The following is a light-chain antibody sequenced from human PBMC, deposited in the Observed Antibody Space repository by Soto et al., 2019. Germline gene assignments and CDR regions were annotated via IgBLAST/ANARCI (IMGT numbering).Light chain of an antibody. Sequence: EIVLTQSPATLSSFPGDRVTLSCRASQYINTRLAWYQHRPGQAPRLLIYQTYIRAAGIPARFSASGSGTDFTLTISDVQPEDVALYYCHQRQSWPRTFGQGTKVDI. J-gene: IGKJ1*01. V-gene: IGKV3-11*01. CDR2: QTY. CDR3: HQRQSWPRT. CDR1: QYINTR.